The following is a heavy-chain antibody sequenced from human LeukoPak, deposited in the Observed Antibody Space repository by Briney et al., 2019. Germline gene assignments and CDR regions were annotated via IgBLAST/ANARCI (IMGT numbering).Heavy chain of an antibody. J-gene: IGHJ4*02. CDR3: ARNEYSTSWSDY. D-gene: IGHD6-6*01. V-gene: IGHV3-30*04. CDR2: ISYDGSNK. CDR1: GFTFSSYA. Sequence: PGGSLRLSCAASGFTFSSYAMHWVRQAPGKGLEWVAVISYDGSNKYYADSVKGRFTISRDNSKNTLYLQMNSLRAEDTAVYYCARNEYSTSWSDYWGQGTLVTVSS.